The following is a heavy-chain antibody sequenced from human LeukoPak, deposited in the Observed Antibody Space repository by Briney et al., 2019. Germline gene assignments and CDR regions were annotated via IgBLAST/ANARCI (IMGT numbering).Heavy chain of an antibody. V-gene: IGHV4-4*02. J-gene: IGHJ5*02. CDR3: ARHGPGASLSGYYRIQNWFDP. Sequence: SGTLSLTCAVSGGSISSSNWWSWVRQPPGKGLEWIGEIHQSGSTNDNPSLKSRVTMSVDTSKKQFSLKLTSVTAADTAVYYCARHGPGASLSGYYRIQNWFDPWGQGTLVIVSS. D-gene: IGHD3-3*01. CDR1: GGSISSSNW. CDR2: IHQSGST.